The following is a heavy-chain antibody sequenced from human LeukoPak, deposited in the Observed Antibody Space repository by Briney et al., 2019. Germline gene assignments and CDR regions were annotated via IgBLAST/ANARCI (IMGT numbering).Heavy chain of an antibody. Sequence: GGSLRLSCAASGFTFSSYGMSWVRQAPGKGLEWVSAISGSGGSTYYADSVKGRFTISRDNSKNTLYLQMNSLRAEDTAVYYCAKAGAGSQSYCSSTSCYVDYWGQGTLVTVSS. CDR3: AKAGAGSQSYCSSTSCYVDY. CDR1: GFTFSSYG. J-gene: IGHJ4*02. V-gene: IGHV3-23*01. CDR2: ISGSGGST. D-gene: IGHD2-2*01.